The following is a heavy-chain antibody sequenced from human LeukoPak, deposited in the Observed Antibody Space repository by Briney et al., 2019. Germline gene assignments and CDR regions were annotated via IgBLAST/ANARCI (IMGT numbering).Heavy chain of an antibody. V-gene: IGHV3-30*02. J-gene: IGHJ4*02. Sequence: GGSLRLTCAASGFTFSSYGMHWVRQAPGKGLEWVAFIRYDGSNKYYADSVKGRVTISRDNSKNTLYLQMNSLRAEDTAVYYCAKDSTHYRVWDDYDSTGLTYWGQGTLVTVSS. D-gene: IGHD3-22*01. CDR2: IRYDGSNK. CDR3: AKDSTHYRVWDDYDSTGLTY. CDR1: GFTFSSYG.